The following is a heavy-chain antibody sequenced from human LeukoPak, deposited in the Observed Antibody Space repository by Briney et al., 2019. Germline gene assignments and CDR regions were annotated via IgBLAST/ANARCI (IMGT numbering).Heavy chain of an antibody. CDR1: GFTFSSYE. J-gene: IGHJ4*02. D-gene: IGHD3-10*01. V-gene: IGHV3-21*01. CDR2: ISSSSSYI. CDR3: ARDYGSGSYFDY. Sequence: GGSLRLSCAASGFTFSSYEMNWVRQAPGKGLEWVSSISSSSSYIYYADSVKGRFTISRDNAKNSLYLQMNSLRAEDTAVYYCARDYGSGSYFDYWGQGTLVTVSS.